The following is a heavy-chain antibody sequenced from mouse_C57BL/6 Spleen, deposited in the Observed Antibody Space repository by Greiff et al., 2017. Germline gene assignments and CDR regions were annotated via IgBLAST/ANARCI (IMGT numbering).Heavy chain of an antibody. CDR2: IYPGDGDT. Sequence: VQLQQSGPELVKPGASVKISCKASGYAFSSSWMNWVKQRPGKGLEWIGRIYPGDGDTNYNGKFKGKATLTADKASSTAYMQLSSLTSEDSAVYFCARFGIYYDYEDYAMDYWGQGTSVTVFS. V-gene: IGHV1-82*01. J-gene: IGHJ4*01. CDR3: ARFGIYYDYEDYAMDY. D-gene: IGHD2-4*01. CDR1: GYAFSSSW.